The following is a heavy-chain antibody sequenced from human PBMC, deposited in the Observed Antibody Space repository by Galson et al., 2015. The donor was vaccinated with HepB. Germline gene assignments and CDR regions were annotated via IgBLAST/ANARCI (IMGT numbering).Heavy chain of an antibody. CDR2: TYYRSKWYN. D-gene: IGHD6-13*01. CDR3: ARDIDIAAAGDYYFDY. J-gene: IGHJ4*02. V-gene: IGHV6-1*01. CDR1: GDSVSSHSAA. Sequence: CAISGDSVSSHSAAWNWIRQSPSRGLEWLGRTYYRSKWYNDYAVSVKSRITINPDTSKNQFSLQLNSVTPEDTAVYYCARDIDIAAAGDYYFDYWGQGTLVTVSS.